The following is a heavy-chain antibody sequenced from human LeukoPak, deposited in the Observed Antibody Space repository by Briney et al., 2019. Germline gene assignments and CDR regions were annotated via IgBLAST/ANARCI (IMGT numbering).Heavy chain of an antibody. CDR1: GYTFTSYF. J-gene: IGHJ4*02. Sequence: ASVKVSCKASGYTFTSYFMHWVRQAPGQGLEWMGIINPSGGSTSYAQKFQGRVTMTTDTSTSTAYMELRSLRSDDTAVYYCARASGPYYYDSSGYFPGGWGQGTLVTVSS. D-gene: IGHD3-22*01. CDR2: INPSGGST. V-gene: IGHV1-46*01. CDR3: ARASGPYYYDSSGYFPGG.